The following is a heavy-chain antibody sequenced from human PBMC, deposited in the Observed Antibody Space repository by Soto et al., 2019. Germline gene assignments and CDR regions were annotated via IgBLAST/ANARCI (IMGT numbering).Heavy chain of an antibody. CDR3: AREGYCSGNSCYSYAFDI. Sequence: GGSLRLSCAASGFTFSSYAMHWVRQAPGKGLEWVAVISYDGSNKYYADSVKGRFTISRDNSKNTLYLQMSSLSAEDTAVYYCAREGYCSGNSCYSYAFDIWGQGTMVTVSS. V-gene: IGHV3-30-3*01. CDR1: GFTFSSYA. J-gene: IGHJ3*02. CDR2: ISYDGSNK. D-gene: IGHD2-15*01.